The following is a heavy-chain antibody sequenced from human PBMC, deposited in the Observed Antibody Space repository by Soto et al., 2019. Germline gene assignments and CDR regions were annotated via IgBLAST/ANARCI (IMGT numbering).Heavy chain of an antibody. J-gene: IGHJ3*02. V-gene: IGHV3-48*01. D-gene: IGHD3-16*02. CDR2: ISSSSSTI. CDR3: AREILHLGELSFVGAFDI. Sequence: PGGSLRLSCAASGFTFSSYSMNWVRQAPGKGLEWVSYISSSSSTIYYADSVKGRFTISRDNAKDSLYLQMNSLRAEDTAVYYCAREILHLGELSFVGAFDIWGQGTMVTVSS. CDR1: GFTFSSYS.